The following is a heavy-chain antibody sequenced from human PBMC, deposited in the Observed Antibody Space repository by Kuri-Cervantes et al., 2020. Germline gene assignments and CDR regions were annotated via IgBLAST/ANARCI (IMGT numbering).Heavy chain of an antibody. V-gene: IGHV1-69*06. Sequence: SLKVSCKASGGTFSSYAISWVRQAPGQGLEWIGGIIPIFGTANYAQKFQGRVTITAVKSTSTAYMELSSLRSEDTAVYYCARERGAVVVVVATPFDYWGQGTLVTVSS. CDR3: ARERGAVVVVVATPFDY. D-gene: IGHD2-15*01. CDR1: GGTFSSYA. CDR2: IIPIFGTA. J-gene: IGHJ4*02.